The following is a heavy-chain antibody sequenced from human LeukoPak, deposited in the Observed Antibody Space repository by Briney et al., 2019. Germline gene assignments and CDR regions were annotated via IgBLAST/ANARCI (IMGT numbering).Heavy chain of an antibody. J-gene: IGHJ5*02. CDR1: GYTFANYG. V-gene: IGHV1-18*01. Sequence: ASVKVSCKASGYTFANYGITWVRQAPGQGLEWMGWIGAYNGRTYYAQNLQGRATMTTDTSTSTAYMELGSLTSDDTAVYYCARGGPFDWLSHWGQGTLVTVSS. CDR2: IGAYNGRT. CDR3: ARGGPFDWLSH.